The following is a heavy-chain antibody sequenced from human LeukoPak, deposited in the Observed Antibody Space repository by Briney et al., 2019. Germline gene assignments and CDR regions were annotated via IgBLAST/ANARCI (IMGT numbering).Heavy chain of an antibody. CDR3: ARRILSTSWTDSFDI. CDR1: GFTFSSYG. CDR2: IWFDGSTK. V-gene: IGHV3-33*01. J-gene: IGHJ3*02. Sequence: PGGSLRLSCAASGFTFSSYGMHWVRQAPGKGLEWVAIIWFDGSTKYYADSVKGRFTISRDNSKNTLYLQMNSLRAEDTAVYYCARRILSTSWTDSFDIWGQGTMVTVSS. D-gene: IGHD2-2*01.